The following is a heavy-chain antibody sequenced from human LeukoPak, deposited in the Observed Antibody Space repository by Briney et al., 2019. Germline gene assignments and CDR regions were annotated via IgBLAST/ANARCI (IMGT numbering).Heavy chain of an antibody. CDR2: INHSGST. V-gene: IGHV4-34*01. J-gene: IGHJ4*02. CDR1: SGSFSGYY. CDR3: ARGRGRMATMDY. Sequence: SETLSLTCAVYSGSFSGYYWSWIRQPPGKGLEWIGEINHSGSTNYNPSLKSRVTISVDTSKNQFSLKLSSVTAADTAVYYCARGRGRMATMDYWGQGTLVTVSS. D-gene: IGHD5-24*01.